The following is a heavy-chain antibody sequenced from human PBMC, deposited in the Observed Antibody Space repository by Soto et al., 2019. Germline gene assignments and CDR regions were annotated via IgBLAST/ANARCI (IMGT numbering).Heavy chain of an antibody. CDR1: GGYFSGYY. CDR2: INHSGST. J-gene: IGHJ6*02. V-gene: IGHV4-34*01. D-gene: IGHD6-13*01. Sequence: SETLSLTCAVYGGYFSGYYWSWIRQPPGKGLEWIGEINHSGSTNYNPSLKSRVTISVDTSKNQFSLKLSSVTAADTAVYYCASEDSSSWYSVYYYYGMDVWGQGTTVT. CDR3: ASEDSSSWYSVYYYYGMDV.